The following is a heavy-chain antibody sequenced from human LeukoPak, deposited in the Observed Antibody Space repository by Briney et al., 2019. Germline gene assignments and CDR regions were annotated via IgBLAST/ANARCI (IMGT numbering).Heavy chain of an antibody. V-gene: IGHV4-34*01. CDR2: INHSGST. J-gene: IGHJ6*02. Sequence: SETLSLTCAVYGGSFSGYYWSWLRQPPGKGLEWIGEINHSGSTNYNPSLKSRVTISVDTSKNQFSLKLSSVTAADTAVYYCARVGRGYCSGGSCYSILYYYYGMDVWGQGTTVTVSS. CDR1: GGSFSGYY. D-gene: IGHD2-15*01. CDR3: ARVGRGYCSGGSCYSILYYYYGMDV.